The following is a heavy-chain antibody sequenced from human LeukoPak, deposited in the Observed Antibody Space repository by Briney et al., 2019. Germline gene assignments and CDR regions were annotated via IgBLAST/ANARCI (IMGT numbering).Heavy chain of an antibody. D-gene: IGHD6-19*01. J-gene: IGHJ4*02. V-gene: IGHV1-2*02. Sequence: ASVKVSCKASGYTFSDYYIDWVRQAPGQGLEWMAWINPTNGDTNYAQKFQGRVAMTRDTSISTAYMELTRLISDDTAVYYCARVGSSGWYVHPTLDYWGQGTLVTVSS. CDR1: GYTFSDYY. CDR3: ARVGSSGWYVHPTLDY. CDR2: INPTNGDT.